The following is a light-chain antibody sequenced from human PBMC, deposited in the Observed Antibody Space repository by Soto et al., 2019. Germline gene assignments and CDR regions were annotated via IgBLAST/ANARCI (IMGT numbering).Light chain of an antibody. CDR3: QQYDTYPWT. CDR1: QRMSAW. V-gene: IGKV1-5*01. CDR2: DAS. Sequence: DIQMTQSPPTLSASVGDRVIITCRASQRMSAWLAWYQQKPWKAPTLLIYDASSLENGVPSRFSGSGSGTDFTLTISSLQPDDFATYYCQQYDTYPWTFGQGTKVEIK. J-gene: IGKJ1*01.